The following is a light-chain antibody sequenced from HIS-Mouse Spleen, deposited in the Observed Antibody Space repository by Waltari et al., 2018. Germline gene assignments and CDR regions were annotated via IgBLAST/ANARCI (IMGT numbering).Light chain of an antibody. CDR1: SSDVGGYNY. CDR2: DVS. CDR3: SSYTSSSTLV. Sequence: QSALTQPASVSGSPGQSITISCTGTSSDVGGYNYVSWYQQHPGKGPKLVIYDVSNRPSGGSNRFSGSKSGNTAYLTISGLQAEDEADYYCSSYTSSSTLVFGTGTKVTVL. J-gene: IGLJ1*01. V-gene: IGLV2-14*03.